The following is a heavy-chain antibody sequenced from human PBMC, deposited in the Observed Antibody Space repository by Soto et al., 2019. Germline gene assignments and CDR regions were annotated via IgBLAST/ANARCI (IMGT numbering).Heavy chain of an antibody. D-gene: IGHD1-7*01. CDR3: ARSTWNFYPY. Sequence: PSETLSLTCTVSGGSMTTYYWSWIRQPPGKGLEWIGYVYSSGSTDYNPSLKSRVTISVDTSNNQFSLKLSSVTTADTAVYYCARSTWNFYPYWGQGTLVTVSS. J-gene: IGHJ4*02. V-gene: IGHV4-59*01. CDR2: VYSSGST. CDR1: GGSMTTYY.